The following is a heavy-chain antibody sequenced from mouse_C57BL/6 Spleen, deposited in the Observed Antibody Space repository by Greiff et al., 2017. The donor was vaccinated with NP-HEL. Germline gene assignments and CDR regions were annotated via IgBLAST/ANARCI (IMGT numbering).Heavy chain of an antibody. CDR1: GFTFSSYA. CDR2: ISSGGDYI. CDR3: TRDPYDYEEDYAMDY. D-gene: IGHD2-4*01. Sequence: EVMLVESGEGLVKPGGSLKLSCAASGFTFSSYAMSWVRQTPEKRLEWVAYISSGGDYIYYADTVKGRFTISRDNARNTLYLQMSSLKSEDTAMYYCTRDPYDYEEDYAMDYWGQGTSVTVSS. V-gene: IGHV5-9-1*02. J-gene: IGHJ4*01.